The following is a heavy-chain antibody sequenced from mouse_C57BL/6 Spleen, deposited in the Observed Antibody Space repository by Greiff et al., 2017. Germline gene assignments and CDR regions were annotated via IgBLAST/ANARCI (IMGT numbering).Heavy chain of an antibody. CDR1: GYSITSGYY. CDR2: ISYDGSN. V-gene: IGHV3-6*01. CDR3: ARDLTGTNAY. Sequence: EVQLVESGPGLVKPSQSLSLTCSVTGYSITSGYYWNWIRQFPGNKLEWMGYISYDGSNNSNPSLKNRISITRDTSKNQFFLKLNSVTTEDTATYYCARDLTGTNAYWGQGTLVTVSA. J-gene: IGHJ3*01. D-gene: IGHD4-1*01.